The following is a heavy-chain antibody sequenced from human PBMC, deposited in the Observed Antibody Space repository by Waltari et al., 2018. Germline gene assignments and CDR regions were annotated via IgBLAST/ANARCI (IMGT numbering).Heavy chain of an antibody. D-gene: IGHD2-21*01. J-gene: IGHJ4*02. CDR3: AKRGAPGELWFFDY. Sequence: EVQLLESGGGLVQPGGSLRLSCTVSGFTLKDCAMTWVRQAPGKGLEWVALVGSSGAATYYADSVKGRFSISRDNSRNTLYLQMNSLRAEDTAMYYCAKRGAPGELWFFDYWGQGNLVTVSS. CDR1: GFTLKDCA. V-gene: IGHV3-23*01. CDR2: VGSSGAAT.